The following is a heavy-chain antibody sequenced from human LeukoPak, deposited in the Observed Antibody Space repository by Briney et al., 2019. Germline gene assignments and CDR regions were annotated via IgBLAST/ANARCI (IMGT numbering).Heavy chain of an antibody. D-gene: IGHD3-10*01. CDR2: INHSGST. V-gene: IGHV4-34*01. CDR3: ARAITMVQGVIIYYFDY. Sequence: SETLSLTCAVYGGSFSGYYWSWIRQPPGKGLEWLGEINHSGSTNYNPSLKSRVTISVDTSKNQFSLKLSSVTAADTAVYYCARAITMVQGVIIYYFDYWGQGTLVTVSS. J-gene: IGHJ4*02. CDR1: GGSFSGYY.